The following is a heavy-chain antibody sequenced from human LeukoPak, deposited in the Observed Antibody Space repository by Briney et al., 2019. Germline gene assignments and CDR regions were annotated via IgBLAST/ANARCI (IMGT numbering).Heavy chain of an antibody. J-gene: IGHJ3*02. CDR1: GGSISDYY. Sequence: SETLSLTCTVSGGSISDYYWSWIRQPPGKGLEWIGWIFGSGDFNYNPSLKSRLSISVDTSNNQFSLKLTSATAADTAVYYCAREKDNGSNQAKNRYYIWGQGTMVTVSS. CDR2: IFGSGDF. CDR3: AREKDNGSNQAKNRYYI. V-gene: IGHV4-59*01. D-gene: IGHD1-26*01.